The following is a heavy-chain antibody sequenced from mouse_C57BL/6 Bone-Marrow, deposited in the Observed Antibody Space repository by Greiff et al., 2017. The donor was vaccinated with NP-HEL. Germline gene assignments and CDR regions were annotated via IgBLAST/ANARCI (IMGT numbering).Heavy chain of an antibody. J-gene: IGHJ1*03. Sequence: EVKLVESGGGLVKPGGSLKLSCAASGFTFSDYGMHWVRQAPEKGLEWVAYISSGSSTIYYADTVKGRFTISRDNAKNTLFLQMTSLRSEDTAMNYCAKRGNTTVPRYFDVWGTGTTVTVSS. V-gene: IGHV5-17*01. D-gene: IGHD1-1*01. CDR3: AKRGNTTVPRYFDV. CDR2: ISSGSSTI. CDR1: GFTFSDYG.